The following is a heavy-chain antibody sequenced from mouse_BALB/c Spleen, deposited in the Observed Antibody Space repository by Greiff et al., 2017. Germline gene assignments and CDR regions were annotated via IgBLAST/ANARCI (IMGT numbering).Heavy chain of an antibody. CDR3: ARLGRPGFAY. CDR1: GFTFSSYG. V-gene: IGHV5-6*01. J-gene: IGHJ3*01. CDR2: ISSGGSYT. Sequence: EVQVVESGGDLVKPGGSLKLSCAASGFTFSSYGMSWVRQTPDKRLEWVATISSGGSYTYYPDSVKGRFTISRDNAKNTLYLQMSSLKSEDTAMYYCARLGRPGFAYWGQGTLVTVSA.